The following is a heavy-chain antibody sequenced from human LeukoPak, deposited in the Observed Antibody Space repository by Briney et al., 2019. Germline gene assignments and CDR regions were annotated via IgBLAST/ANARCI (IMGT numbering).Heavy chain of an antibody. Sequence: GASVKVSCKASGYTFTSCAISWVRQAPGQGLEWMGWISAYNGNTNYAQKLQGRVTMTTDTSTSTAYMELRSLRSDDTAVYYCARDGGYSGYRAVDYWGQGTMVTVSS. CDR3: ARDGGYSGYRAVDY. D-gene: IGHD5-12*01. CDR2: ISAYNGNT. CDR1: GYTFTSCA. V-gene: IGHV1-18*01. J-gene: IGHJ4*02.